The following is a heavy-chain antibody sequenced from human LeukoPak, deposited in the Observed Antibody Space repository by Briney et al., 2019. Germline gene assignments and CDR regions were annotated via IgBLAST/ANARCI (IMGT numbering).Heavy chain of an antibody. Sequence: PGGSLRLSCAASGFIFSSFSVNWVRQAPGKGLEWVSCISTSGGLSSVYYADSVKGRFTISRDNAKNSVYLQMNGLKAEDTAVYHCVGGPGWVFDLWGRGTLVTVSS. CDR1: GFIFSSFS. J-gene: IGHJ2*01. V-gene: IGHV3-21*01. CDR3: VGGPGWVFDL. CDR2: ISTSGGLSSV. D-gene: IGHD6-19*01.